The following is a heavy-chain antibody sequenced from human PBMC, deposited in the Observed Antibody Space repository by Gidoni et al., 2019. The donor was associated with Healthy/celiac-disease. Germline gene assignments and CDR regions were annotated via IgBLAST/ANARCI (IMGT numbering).Heavy chain of an antibody. CDR1: GFPFSRYP. CDR3: ARDLNYYDSSGYYYMYYFDY. V-gene: IGHV3-30*04. D-gene: IGHD3-22*01. J-gene: IGHJ4*02. Sequence: QVQLVESGGGVVQPGRSLRLSCAASGFPFSRYPMTWVRQAPGKGLEWVAVISYDGSNKYYADSVKGRFTISRDNSKNTLYLQMNSLRAEDTAVYYCARDLNYYDSSGYYYMYYFDYWGQGTLVTVSS. CDR2: ISYDGSNK.